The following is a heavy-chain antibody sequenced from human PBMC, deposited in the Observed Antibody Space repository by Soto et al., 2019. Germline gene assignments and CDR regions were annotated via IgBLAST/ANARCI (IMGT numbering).Heavy chain of an antibody. CDR2: IFFSGDS. CDR3: ARDNYGGMLDY. V-gene: IGHV4-31*03. Sequence: PAETLSLTCSVSVGSVVTVGYYWNWIRQRPGEGLQWIGKIFFSGDSRYSPALNRRLFISIDTSKHQFSLKLSSVTAADTAIYYWARDNYGGMLDYWGPRTLVTVSA. J-gene: IGHJ4*02. D-gene: IGHD3-10*01. CDR1: VGSVVTVGYY.